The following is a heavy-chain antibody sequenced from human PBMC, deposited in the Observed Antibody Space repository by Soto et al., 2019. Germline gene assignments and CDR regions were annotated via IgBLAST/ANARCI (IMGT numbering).Heavy chain of an antibody. J-gene: IGHJ6*02. CDR1: GYSISSGYY. CDR2: IYHSGST. V-gene: IGHV4-38-2*02. D-gene: IGHD5-18*01. Sequence: SETLSLTCAVSGYSISSGYYWGWIRQPPGKGLEWIGSIYHSGSTYYNPSLKSRVTISVDTSKNQFSLKLSSVTAADTAVYYCATDLWDTAMVMDVWGQGTTVTVSS. CDR3: ATDLWDTAMVMDV.